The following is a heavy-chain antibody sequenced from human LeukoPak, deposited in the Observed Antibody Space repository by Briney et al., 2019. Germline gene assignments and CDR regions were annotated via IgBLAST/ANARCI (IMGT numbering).Heavy chain of an antibody. CDR1: GASISNSNW. Sequence: PSETLSLACAVSGASISNSNWWSWVRQPPGKGLEWIGEIYHSGSANYNPSLKSRVAISVDKSKNQFSLKLSSVTAADTAVYYCARGEGVFDYWGQGTLVTVSS. D-gene: IGHD3-10*01. CDR2: IYHSGSA. J-gene: IGHJ4*02. V-gene: IGHV4-4*02. CDR3: ARGEGVFDY.